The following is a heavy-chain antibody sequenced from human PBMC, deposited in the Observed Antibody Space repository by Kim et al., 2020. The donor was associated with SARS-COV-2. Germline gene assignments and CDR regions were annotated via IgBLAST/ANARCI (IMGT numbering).Heavy chain of an antibody. Sequence: SVKVSCKASGGTFSSYAISWVRQAPGQGLEWMGGIIPIFGTANYAQKFQGRVTITADESTSTAYMELSSLRSEDTAVYYCARGAGTGGSGSPATPFDYWGQGTLVTVSS. CDR1: GGTFSSYA. V-gene: IGHV1-69*13. CDR2: IIPIFGTA. D-gene: IGHD3-10*01. J-gene: IGHJ4*02. CDR3: ARGAGTGGSGSPATPFDY.